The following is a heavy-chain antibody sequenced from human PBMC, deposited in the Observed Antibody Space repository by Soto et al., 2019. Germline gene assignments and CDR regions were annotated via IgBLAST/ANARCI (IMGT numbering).Heavy chain of an antibody. CDR2: IYTSGST. V-gene: IGHV4-61*02. CDR3: ARDSIGGFDY. J-gene: IGHJ4*02. CDR1: GGSISSGGYY. Sequence: QVQLQESGPGLVKPSQTLSLTCTVSGGSISSGGYYWSWIRQHPGKGLEWIGRIYTSGSTNYNPSLKSRVTMSVDTSKNQFSLKLSSVTAADTAVYYCARDSIGGFDYWGQGTLVTVSS.